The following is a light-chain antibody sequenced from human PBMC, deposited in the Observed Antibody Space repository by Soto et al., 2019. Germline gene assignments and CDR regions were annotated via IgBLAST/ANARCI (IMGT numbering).Light chain of an antibody. CDR1: QSVSSY. Sequence: EIVLTQSPATLSLSPGEGATLSCRASQSVSSYLAWYQQKPGQAPRLLIYDASNRATGIPARFSGSGSGTDFTLTISSLEPEDFAVYYCQQRSNWRGITFGQGTKVDIK. CDR3: QQRSNWRGIT. CDR2: DAS. J-gene: IGKJ1*01. V-gene: IGKV3-11*01.